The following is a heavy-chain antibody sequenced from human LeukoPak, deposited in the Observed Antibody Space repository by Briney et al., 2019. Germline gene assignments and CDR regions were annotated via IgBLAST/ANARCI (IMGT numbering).Heavy chain of an antibody. CDR3: ARRKPLSLWFGDKRSLNWFDP. J-gene: IGHJ5*02. Sequence: SETLSLTCNVSGGSVSSISSYWDWIRQPPGKGLEWIGSIYYSGSTNYNPSLKSRVTISVDTSKNQFSLKLSSVTAADTAVYYCARRKPLSLWFGDKRSLNWFDPWGQGTLVTVSS. D-gene: IGHD3-10*01. CDR2: IYYSGST. V-gene: IGHV4-39*07. CDR1: GGSVSSISSY.